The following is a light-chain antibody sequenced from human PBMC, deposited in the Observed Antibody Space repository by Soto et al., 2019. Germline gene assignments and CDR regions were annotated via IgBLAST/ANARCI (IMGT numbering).Light chain of an antibody. J-gene: IGLJ2*01. CDR3: SAYTTGNNLVV. CDR1: SSDVGGYNY. CDR2: EVS. Sequence: QSALTQPASVSGSPGQSITISCTGTSSDVGGYNYVSWYQQHPGRAPKLIIYEVSNRPSGVSNRFSGSKSGNTASLAISGLQADDEDDYYCSAYTTGNNLVVFGRGTKLTVL. V-gene: IGLV2-14*01.